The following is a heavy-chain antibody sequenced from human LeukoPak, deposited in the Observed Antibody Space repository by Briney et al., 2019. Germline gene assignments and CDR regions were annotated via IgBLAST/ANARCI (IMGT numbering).Heavy chain of an antibody. J-gene: IGHJ4*02. CDR2: IYTSGRT. CDR3: ARGPYDFWKGYNDY. D-gene: IGHD3-3*01. CDR1: GGSFSSGSYF. Sequence: SQTLSLTCTVSGGSFSSGSYFWSWIRQPAGKGLEWIGHIYTSGRTNYNPSLKSRVTISVDTSKNQFSLKLSSVTAEDTAVYYCARGPYDFWKGYNDYWGQGTLVPVSS. V-gene: IGHV4-61*09.